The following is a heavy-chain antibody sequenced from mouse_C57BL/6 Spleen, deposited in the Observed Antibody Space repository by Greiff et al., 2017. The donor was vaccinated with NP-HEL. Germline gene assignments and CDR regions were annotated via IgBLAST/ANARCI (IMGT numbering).Heavy chain of an antibody. CDR1: GYSFTGYY. Sequence: VQLQQSGPELVKPGASVKISCKASGYSFTGYYMNWVKQSPEKSLEWIGEINPSTGGTTYNQKFKAKATLTVDKSSSTAYMQLKSLTSEDSAVYYCARKNYGGFWGTGTTVTVSS. D-gene: IGHD1-1*01. V-gene: IGHV1-42*01. CDR2: INPSTGGT. CDR3: ARKNYGGF. J-gene: IGHJ1*03.